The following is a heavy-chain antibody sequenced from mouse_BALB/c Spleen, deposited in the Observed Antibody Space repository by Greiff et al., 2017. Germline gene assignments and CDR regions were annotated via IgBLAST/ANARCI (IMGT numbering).Heavy chain of an antibody. CDR3: ARRGLYDGYY. CDR2: INPGSGGT. CDR1: GYAFTNYL. D-gene: IGHD2-3*01. V-gene: IGHV1-54*01. Sequence: QVQLKESGAELVRPGTSVKVSCKASGYAFTNYLIEWVKQRPGQGLEWIGVINPGSGGTNYNEKFKGKATLTADKSSSTAYMQLSSLTSDDSAVYFCARRGLYDGYYWGQGTLVTVSA. J-gene: IGHJ3*01.